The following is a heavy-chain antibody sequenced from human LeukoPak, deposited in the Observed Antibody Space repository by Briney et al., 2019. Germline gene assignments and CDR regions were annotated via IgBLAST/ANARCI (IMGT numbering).Heavy chain of an antibody. Sequence: GGSLRLSCAASGFTFSSYAMHWVRQAPGKGLEWVAVISYDGSNKYYADSVKGRFTISRDNSKNTLYLQMNSLRAEDTAVYYCARDGRDGSKDAFDIWGQGTMVTVSS. CDR3: ARDGRDGSKDAFDI. D-gene: IGHD5-24*01. CDR1: GFTFSSYA. V-gene: IGHV3-30*04. J-gene: IGHJ3*02. CDR2: ISYDGSNK.